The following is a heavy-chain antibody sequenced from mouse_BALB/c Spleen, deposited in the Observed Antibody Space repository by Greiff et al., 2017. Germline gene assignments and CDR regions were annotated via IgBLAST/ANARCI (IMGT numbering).Heavy chain of an antibody. CDR3: VRDGNYGDYAMDY. J-gene: IGHJ4*01. D-gene: IGHD2-1*01. CDR1: GFSLTSYD. Sequence: VQLQESGPGLVAPSQSLSITCTVSGFSLTSYDISWIRQPPGKGLEWLGVIWTGGGTNYNSAFMSRLSISKDNSKSQVFLKMNSLQTDDTAIYYCVRDGNYGDYAMDYWGQGTSVTVSS. CDR2: IWTGGGT. V-gene: IGHV2-9-2*01.